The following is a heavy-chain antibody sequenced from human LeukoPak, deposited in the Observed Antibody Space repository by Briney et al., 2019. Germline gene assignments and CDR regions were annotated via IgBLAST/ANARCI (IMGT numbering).Heavy chain of an antibody. V-gene: IGHV3-43*02. CDR2: SSGDGDTT. CDR1: GFTFGDYA. D-gene: IGHD3-10*02. Sequence: GGSLRLSCAASGFTFGDYAMHWVRHAPGKGLEWVCVSSGDGDTTKYADSVKGRFTISRDNSKKSLYLQMNRLRTDDTALYYCAKDMSGGVDYWGEGTLVSVSS. CDR3: AKDMSGGVDY. J-gene: IGHJ4*02.